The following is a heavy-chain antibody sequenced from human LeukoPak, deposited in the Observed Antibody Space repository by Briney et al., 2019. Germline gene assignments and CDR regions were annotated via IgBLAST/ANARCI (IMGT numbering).Heavy chain of an antibody. D-gene: IGHD3-10*01. CDR3: ARLSDARGGRY. CDR1: GFTFSSYR. CDR2: ISSSSSYI. V-gene: IGHV3-21*01. J-gene: IGHJ4*02. Sequence: GGSLRLSCAASGFTFSSYRMNWVRQAPGKGLEWVSSISSSSSYIYYADSVKGRFTISRDNAKNSLYLQMNSLRAEDTAVYYCARLSDARGGRYWGQGTLVTVSS.